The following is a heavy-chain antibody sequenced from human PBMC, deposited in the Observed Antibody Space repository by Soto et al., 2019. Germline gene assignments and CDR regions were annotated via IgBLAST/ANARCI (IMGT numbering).Heavy chain of an antibody. Sequence: GESLKISCKGSGYSFTNYWIGWVRQIPGKGLEWMGIIYPGDSDTRYSPSFQGQVTISADKSISTAYLQWNSLKAPDPAMYYCARLFTNYEFFNYWGQGTLVTVSS. D-gene: IGHD3-3*01. CDR2: IYPGDSDT. V-gene: IGHV5-51*01. CDR1: GYSFTNYW. CDR3: ARLFTNYEFFNY. J-gene: IGHJ4*02.